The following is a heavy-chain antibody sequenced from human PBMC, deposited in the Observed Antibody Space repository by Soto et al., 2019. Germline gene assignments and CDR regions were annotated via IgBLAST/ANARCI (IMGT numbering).Heavy chain of an antibody. CDR3: GSLDFACLLSAPHAFDI. CDR1: GGSISSGGYY. CDR2: IYYSGST. D-gene: IGHD3-9*01. J-gene: IGHJ3*02. V-gene: IGHV4-31*03. Sequence: SETLSLTCTVSGGSISSGGYYWSWIRQHPGKGLEWIGYIYYSGSTYYNPSLKSRVTISVDTSKNQFSLKLSSVTAADTAVYYWGSLDFACLLSAPHAFDIGGQGKMVTVS.